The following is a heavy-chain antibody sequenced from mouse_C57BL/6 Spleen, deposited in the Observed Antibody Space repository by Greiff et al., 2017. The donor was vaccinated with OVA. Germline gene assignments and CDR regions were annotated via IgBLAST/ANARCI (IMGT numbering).Heavy chain of an antibody. CDR3: ARHEGGPLRGSYAMDY. CDR2: FYPGSGSI. CDR1: GYTFTEYT. V-gene: IGHV1-62-2*01. Sequence: VQLQESGAELVKPGASVKLSCKASGYTFTEYTIHWVKQRPGQGLEWIGWFYPGSGSIKYNEKFKDKATLTADKSSSTVYMELSRLTSEDSAVYFCARHEGGPLRGSYAMDYWGQGTSVTVSS. D-gene: IGHD3-3*01. J-gene: IGHJ4*01.